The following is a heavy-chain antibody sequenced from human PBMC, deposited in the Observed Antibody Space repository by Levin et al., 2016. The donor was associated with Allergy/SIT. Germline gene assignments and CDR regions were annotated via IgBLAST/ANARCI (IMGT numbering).Heavy chain of an antibody. J-gene: IGHJ4*02. V-gene: IGHV1-69*02. Sequence: SVKVSCKASGGTFSSYTISWVRQAPGQGLEWMGRIIPILGIANYAQKFQGRVTITADKSTSTAYMELSSLRSEDTAVYYCASLVDTAMVDFDYWGQGTLVTVSS. CDR1: GGTFSSYT. CDR2: IIPILGIA. D-gene: IGHD5-18*01. CDR3: ASLVDTAMVDFDY.